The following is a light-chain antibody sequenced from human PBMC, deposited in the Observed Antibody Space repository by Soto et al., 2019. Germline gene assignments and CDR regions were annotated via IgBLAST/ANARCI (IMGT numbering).Light chain of an antibody. J-gene: IGLJ1*01. V-gene: IGLV2-18*02. CDR2: EVS. CDR1: SSDFGSYNR. CDR3: SSYTTTNTYV. Sequence: QSALTQPPSVSGSPGQSVTISCTGTSSDFGSYNRVSWYQRPPGTGPKLMIYEVSNRPSGVSNRFSGSKSGNTASLTISGLQAEDEADYHCSSYTTTNTYVFGSGTKVTVL.